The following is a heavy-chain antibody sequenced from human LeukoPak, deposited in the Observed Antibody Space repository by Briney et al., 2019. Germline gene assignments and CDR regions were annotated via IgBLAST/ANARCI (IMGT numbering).Heavy chain of an antibody. CDR2: IIPIFGTA. J-gene: IGHJ4*02. D-gene: IGHD3-22*01. V-gene: IGHV1-69*01. Sequence: SVKVSCKASGGTFSSYAISWVRQAPAQGLQWMGGIIPIFGTANYAQKFQGRVTITADESTSTAYMELSSLRSEDTAVYYCARDRDYDSSGPLFDYWGQGTLVTVSS. CDR1: GGTFSSYA. CDR3: ARDRDYDSSGPLFDY.